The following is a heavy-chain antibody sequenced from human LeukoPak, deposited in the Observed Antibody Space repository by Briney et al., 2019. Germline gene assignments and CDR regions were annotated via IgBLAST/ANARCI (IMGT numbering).Heavy chain of an antibody. D-gene: IGHD6-19*01. J-gene: IGHJ4*02. Sequence: GGSLRLSCAASGITFNSYAMSWVRQARGKALEWVSAISGSGGSTYYADSVKGRFTISRDNSKNTLYLQMNSLRAEDTAVYYCAKDLEQWLAPGDFDYWGQGTLVTVSS. CDR3: AKDLEQWLAPGDFDY. CDR2: ISGSGGST. V-gene: IGHV3-23*01. CDR1: GITFNSYA.